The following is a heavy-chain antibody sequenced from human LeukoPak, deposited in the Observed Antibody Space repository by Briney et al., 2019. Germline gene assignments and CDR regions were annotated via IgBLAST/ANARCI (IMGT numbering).Heavy chain of an antibody. CDR2: ISSSSDYI. V-gene: IGHV3-21*01. CDR1: GFIFISYS. D-gene: IGHD3-10*01. Sequence: GGSLSLSCAASGFIFISYSMNWVRQAPGKGLEWVSSISSSSDYIYYADSVKGRFTVSRDNAKDSLYLQMNSLRAEGTAVYYCARVSDGVPLDAWGQGHLVTVSS. J-gene: IGHJ4*02. CDR3: ARVSDGVPLDA.